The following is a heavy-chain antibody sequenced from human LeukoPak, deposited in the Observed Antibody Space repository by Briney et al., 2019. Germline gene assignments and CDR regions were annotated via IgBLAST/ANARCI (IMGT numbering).Heavy chain of an antibody. Sequence: PGGSLRLSCAASGFTFSSHGMHWIRQAPGKGLEWVAVIGRDGRTKYYADSLKGRFTISRDNSKNTLYLEMNSLRDEDTAVYYCARDSTASGFCGGNRCYREDSWGQGTLVTVSS. CDR2: IGRDGRTK. V-gene: IGHV3-30*03. CDR1: GFTFSSHG. J-gene: IGHJ4*02. CDR3: ARDSTASGFCGGNRCYREDS. D-gene: IGHD2-15*01.